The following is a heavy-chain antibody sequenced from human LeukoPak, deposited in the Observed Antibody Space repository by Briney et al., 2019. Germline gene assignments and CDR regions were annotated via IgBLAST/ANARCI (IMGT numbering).Heavy chain of an antibody. CDR2: IYYSGTT. Sequence: SSETLSLTCTVSGGSISSYYWSWIRRPPGKGLEWIGYIYYSGTTYYNPSLKSRVTISVDTSKNQFSLKLSSVTAADTAVYYCARGSLAYYYYSMDVWGKGTTVTVS. J-gene: IGHJ6*03. V-gene: IGHV4-59*01. CDR1: GGSISSYY. CDR3: ARGSLAYYYYSMDV. D-gene: IGHD3-16*01.